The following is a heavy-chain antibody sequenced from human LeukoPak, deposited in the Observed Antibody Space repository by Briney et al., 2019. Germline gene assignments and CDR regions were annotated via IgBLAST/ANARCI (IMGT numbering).Heavy chain of an antibody. CDR1: GYTFTSYG. J-gene: IGHJ4*02. Sequence: GASVKVSCKASGYTFTSYGISWVRQAPGQGMEWMGWISDYNGNTNNVQKVQGRGTMTTDTSTSTAYMELRSLRSDDTAVYYCARDYGIAALTFDYWGQVTLVTVSS. V-gene: IGHV1-18*01. D-gene: IGHD6-6*01. CDR3: ARDYGIAALTFDY. CDR2: ISDYNGNT.